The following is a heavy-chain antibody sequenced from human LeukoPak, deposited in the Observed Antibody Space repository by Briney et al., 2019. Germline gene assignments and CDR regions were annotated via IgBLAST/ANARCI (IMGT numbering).Heavy chain of an antibody. D-gene: IGHD5-18*01. J-gene: IGHJ4*02. CDR2: FWYDGNNK. CDR1: GFTLHYFG. Sequence: RSPRPPRAAFGFTLHYFGMHRVRPAPSKGPGVVAVFWYDGNNKYYADSVKGRFTISRDNSKNTLYLQMNSLRAEDTAVYYCAKDWGYTTMVSYYFDYWGQGTLVTVSS. CDR3: AKDWGYTTMVSYYFDY. V-gene: IGHV3-33*06.